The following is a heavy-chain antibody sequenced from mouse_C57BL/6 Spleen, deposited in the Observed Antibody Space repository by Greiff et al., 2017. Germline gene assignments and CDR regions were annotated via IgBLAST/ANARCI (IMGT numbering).Heavy chain of an antibody. V-gene: IGHV2-2*01. CDR1: GFSLTSYG. Sequence: VKLMESGPGLVQPSQSLSITCTVSGFSLTSYGVHWVRQSPGKGLEWLGVIWSGGSTDYNAAFISRLSISKDNSKSQVFFKMNSLQADDTAIYYCARKGNYVGYAMDYWGQGTSVTVSS. J-gene: IGHJ4*01. CDR3: ARKGNYVGYAMDY. D-gene: IGHD2-1*01. CDR2: IWSGGST.